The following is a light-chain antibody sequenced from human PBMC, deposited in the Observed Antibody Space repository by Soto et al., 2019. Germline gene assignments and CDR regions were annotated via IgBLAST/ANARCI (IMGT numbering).Light chain of an antibody. J-gene: IGKJ2*01. CDR1: QSLSSW. CDR2: KAS. V-gene: IGKV1-5*03. Sequence: DLPLTQSPSTLSASVGDRVTITCRASQSLSSWLAWYQQKAGKAPKLLIYKASNLESGVPSRFSGSGSGTEFTLTISSLQPDDFATYYCQQYNSHLYTFGQGTKLEIK. CDR3: QQYNSHLYT.